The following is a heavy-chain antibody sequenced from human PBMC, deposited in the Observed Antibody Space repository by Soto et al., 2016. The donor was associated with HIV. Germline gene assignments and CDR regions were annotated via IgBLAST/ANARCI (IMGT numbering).Heavy chain of an antibody. CDR3: ARGDTMVRGATGAFDI. D-gene: IGHD3-10*01. CDR1: GYTFTNYG. V-gene: IGHV1-18*01. Sequence: QVQLVQSGAEVKKPGASVKVSCKASGYTFTNYGISWVRQAPGQGLEWMGWISAYNGNTNYAQKFQGRVTMTTDTSTTTVYMELRSLRSDDTAVYYCARGDTMVRGATGAFDIWGQGTMVTVSS. J-gene: IGHJ3*02. CDR2: ISAYNGNT.